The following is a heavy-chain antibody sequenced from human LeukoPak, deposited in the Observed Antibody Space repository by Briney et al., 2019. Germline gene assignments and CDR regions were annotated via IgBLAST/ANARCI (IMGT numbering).Heavy chain of an antibody. CDR2: IIPIFGTA. CDR3: ARGPTGYNWNDVSLRGYYYYYMDV. CDR1: GYTFTSYA. Sequence: GASVKVSCKASGYTFTSYAISWVRQAPGQGLEWMGGIIPIFGTANYAQKFQGRVTITADESTSTAYMELSSLRSEDTAVYYCARGPTGYNWNDVSLRGYYYYYMDVWGKGTTVTVSS. J-gene: IGHJ6*03. V-gene: IGHV1-69*13. D-gene: IGHD1-1*01.